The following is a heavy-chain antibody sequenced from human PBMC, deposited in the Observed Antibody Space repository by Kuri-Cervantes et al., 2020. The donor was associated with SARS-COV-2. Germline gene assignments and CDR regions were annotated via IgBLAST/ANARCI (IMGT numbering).Heavy chain of an antibody. J-gene: IGHJ5*02. V-gene: IGHV1-8*02. CDR2: MNPNSGNT. D-gene: IGHD3-10*01. CDR1: GYTFTSYD. Sequence: ASVKVSCKASGYTFTSYDINWVRQATGQGLEWMGWMNPNSGNTGYAQKFQGRVTMTRNTSISTAYMELSSLRSEDTAVYYCASDKEGHGSGSYDWFDPWGQGTLVTDSS. CDR3: ASDKEGHGSGSYDWFDP.